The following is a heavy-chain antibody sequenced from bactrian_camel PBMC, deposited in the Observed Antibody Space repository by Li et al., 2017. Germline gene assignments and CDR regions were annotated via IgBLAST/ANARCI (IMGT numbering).Heavy chain of an antibody. CDR1: GYTLSSRC. CDR2: VDSDGAA. D-gene: IGHD6*01. J-gene: IGHJ7*01. V-gene: IGHV3S6*01. Sequence: HVQLVESGGGSVQAGGSLTLSCTASGYTLSSRCMGWFRQAPGKEREGVVGVDSDGAATYVAPVKDRFNISRDNAKNTLYLEMNNLKPEDTAMYYCAADQWSCLAGSWSTAGYPMDYWGAGTQVTVS.